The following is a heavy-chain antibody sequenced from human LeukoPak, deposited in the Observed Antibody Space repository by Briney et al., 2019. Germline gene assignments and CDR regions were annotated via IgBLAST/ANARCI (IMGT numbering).Heavy chain of an antibody. Sequence: ASVKVSCKASGYTFTSYGISWVRQAPGQGLEWMGWISAYNGNTNYAQKLQGRVTMTTDTSTSTAYMELRSLRSGDTAVYYCARFAVHRRLAVAGQFGLDYWGQGTLVTVSS. D-gene: IGHD6-19*01. CDR1: GYTFTSYG. J-gene: IGHJ4*02. CDR3: ARFAVHRRLAVAGQFGLDY. CDR2: ISAYNGNT. V-gene: IGHV1-18*01.